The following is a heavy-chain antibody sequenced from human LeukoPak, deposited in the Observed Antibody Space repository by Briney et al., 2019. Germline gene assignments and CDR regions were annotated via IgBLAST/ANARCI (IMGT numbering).Heavy chain of an antibody. Sequence: SVKVSCKASGGTFSSYAISWVRQAPGQGLEWMGGIIPIFGTANYAQKFQGRVTITADESTSTAFMELSSLGSEDTAVYYCARAKWLGYKWFDPWGQGTLVTVSS. CDR3: ARAKWLGYKWFDP. D-gene: IGHD6-19*01. CDR2: IIPIFGTA. V-gene: IGHV1-69*13. J-gene: IGHJ5*02. CDR1: GGTFSSYA.